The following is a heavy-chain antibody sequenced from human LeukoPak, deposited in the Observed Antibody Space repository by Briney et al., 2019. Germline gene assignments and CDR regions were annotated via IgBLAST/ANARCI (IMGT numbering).Heavy chain of an antibody. V-gene: IGHV3-74*01. J-gene: IGHJ4*02. CDR2: INSDGSWT. Sequence: PGGSLRLSCVASGFSFDDYAMHWVRQAPGKGLVWVSRINSDGSWTSYADSVKGRFTISKDNAKNTVYLQMNNLRAEDTAVYYCVSFYETYWGRGTLVTVSS. CDR3: VSFYETY. D-gene: IGHD2-2*01. CDR1: GFSFDDYA.